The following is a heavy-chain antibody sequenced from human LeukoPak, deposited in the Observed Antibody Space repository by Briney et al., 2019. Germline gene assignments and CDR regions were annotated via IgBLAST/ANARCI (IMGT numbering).Heavy chain of an antibody. J-gene: IGHJ4*02. Sequence: GGSLTLSCAASGFTFSSYAMHWVRQAPGKGLEWVAVISYDGSNKYYADSVKGRFTISRDNSKNTLYLQMNSLRAEDTAVYYCARDRYTFGGVIANYFDYWGQGTLVTVSS. D-gene: IGHD3-16*02. CDR3: ARDRYTFGGVIANYFDY. CDR1: GFTFSSYA. CDR2: ISYDGSNK. V-gene: IGHV3-30*04.